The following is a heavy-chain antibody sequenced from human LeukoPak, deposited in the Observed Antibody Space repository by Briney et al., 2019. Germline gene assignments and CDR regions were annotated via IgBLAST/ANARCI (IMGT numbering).Heavy chain of an antibody. Sequence: GASVKVSCKASGYTFTSYDINWVRHATGQGLEWMGWMNPNSGNTGYAQKFQGRVTMTRNTSISTAYMELSSLRSEDTAVYYCARGIAMASPFDYWGQGTLVTVSS. V-gene: IGHV1-8*01. D-gene: IGHD5-18*01. CDR1: GYTFTSYD. CDR2: MNPNSGNT. CDR3: ARGIAMASPFDY. J-gene: IGHJ4*02.